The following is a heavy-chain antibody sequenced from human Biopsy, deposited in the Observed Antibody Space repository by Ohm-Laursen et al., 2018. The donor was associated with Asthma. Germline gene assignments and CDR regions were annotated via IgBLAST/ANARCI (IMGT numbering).Heavy chain of an antibody. V-gene: IGHV3-30*18. CDR2: ISYDGNHK. CDR1: GFAFDSYA. CDR3: AKRRGYSGHDNDY. Sequence: SLRLSCAASGFAFDSYAMHWVRQAPGKGLEWVAVISYDGNHKLYEDSVKGRFTISRDNSKNTLYLQMNSLRTEDTAVYYCAKRRGYSGHDNDYWGQGTLVSVSS. D-gene: IGHD5-12*01. J-gene: IGHJ4*02.